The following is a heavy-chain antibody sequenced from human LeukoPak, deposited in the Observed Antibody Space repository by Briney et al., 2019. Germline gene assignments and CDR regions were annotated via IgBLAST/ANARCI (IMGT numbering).Heavy chain of an antibody. J-gene: IGHJ5*02. CDR1: GGSISSSNW. CDR2: IYHSGST. D-gene: IGHD2-15*01. V-gene: IGHV4-4*02. CDR3: ARAYCSGGSCFGEEWFDP. Sequence: SETLSLTCAVSGGSISSSNWWSWVRQPPGKGLEWIGEIYHSGSTNYNPSLKSRVTISVDKSKNQFSLKLSSVTAADTAVYYCARAYCSGGSCFGEEWFDPWGQGTLVTVSS.